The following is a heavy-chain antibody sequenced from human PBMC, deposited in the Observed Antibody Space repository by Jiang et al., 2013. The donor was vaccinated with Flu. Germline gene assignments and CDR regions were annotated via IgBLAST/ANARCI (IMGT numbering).Heavy chain of an antibody. J-gene: IGHJ4*02. V-gene: IGHV3-74*01. D-gene: IGHD7-27*01. Sequence: SCAASGFTFSSYWMHVGPPSSRKGLVWVSRINSDGSSTSYADSVKGRFTISRDNAKNTLYLQMNSLRAEDTAVYYCARVRLGYLDYWGQGTLVTVSS. CDR2: INSDGSST. CDR3: ARVRLGYLDY. CDR1: GFTFSSYW.